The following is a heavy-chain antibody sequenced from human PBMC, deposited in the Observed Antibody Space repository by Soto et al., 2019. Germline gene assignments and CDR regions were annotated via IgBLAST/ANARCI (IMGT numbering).Heavy chain of an antibody. V-gene: IGHV3-23*01. Sequence: VGSLRLSCASSVFTFSSYAMGLVRESPVKLLEWVSAIIGSGGITYYADSVKGRFTISRDNSKNTLYPQMNSLRAEDTAVYYCAKDGSLDRGYSGYDTHSEYWGQGTLVTVSS. CDR1: VFTFSSYA. CDR3: AKDGSLDRGYSGYDTHSEY. CDR2: IIGSGGIT. D-gene: IGHD5-12*01. J-gene: IGHJ4*02.